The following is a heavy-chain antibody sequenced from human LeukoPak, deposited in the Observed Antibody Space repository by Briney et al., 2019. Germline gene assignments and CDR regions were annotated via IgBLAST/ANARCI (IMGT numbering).Heavy chain of an antibody. Sequence: GGSLRLSCAASGFTFSSYWMSWVRQAPGKGLEWVANIKQDGSEKYYVDSVKGRFTISRDNAKNSLYLQMNSLRAEDTAVYYCAMTYYDILTGYSPADYWGQGTLVTVSS. CDR2: IKQDGSEK. D-gene: IGHD3-9*01. V-gene: IGHV3-7*01. CDR3: AMTYYDILTGYSPADY. CDR1: GFTFSSYW. J-gene: IGHJ4*02.